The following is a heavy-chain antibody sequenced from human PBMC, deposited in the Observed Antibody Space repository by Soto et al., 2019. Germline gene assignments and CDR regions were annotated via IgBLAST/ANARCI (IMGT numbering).Heavy chain of an antibody. CDR3: AKEMFPRGPLMVRGVHFDY. D-gene: IGHD3-10*01. CDR2: ISGSGGST. V-gene: IGHV3-23*01. Sequence: PGGSLRLSCAASGFTFSSYAMSWVRQAPGKGLEWVSAISGSGGSTYYADSVKGRFTISRDNSKNTLYLQMNSLRAEDTAVYYCAKEMFPRGPLMVRGVHFDYWGQGTLVTVSS. CDR1: GFTFSSYA. J-gene: IGHJ4*02.